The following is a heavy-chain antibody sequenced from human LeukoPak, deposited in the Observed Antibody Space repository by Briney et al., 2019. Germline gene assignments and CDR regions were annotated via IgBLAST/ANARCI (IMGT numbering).Heavy chain of an antibody. CDR1: GYTFSNYD. D-gene: IGHD2-2*01. CDR3: ERAVRHQLPSDH. Sequence: GASVKVSCKTSGYTFSNYDVNWVRQATRQGREWMGGMNPNNGNTGYALQFQTRVTMTSDTSISTDYMELSSVRSDDTDVSFCERAVRHQLPSDHWGQGTLATVSS. J-gene: IGHJ5*02. V-gene: IGHV1-8*01. CDR2: MNPNNGNT.